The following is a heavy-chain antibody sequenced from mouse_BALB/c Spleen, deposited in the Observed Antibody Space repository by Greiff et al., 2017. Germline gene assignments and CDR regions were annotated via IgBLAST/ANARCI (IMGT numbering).Heavy chain of an antibody. CDR2: ISSGGSYT. D-gene: IGHD2-10*01. CDR1: GFTFSSYA. J-gene: IGHJ3*01. V-gene: IGHV5-9-4*01. CDR3: AREGAYYGNSAWFAY. Sequence: EVNLVESGGGLVKPGGSLKLSCAASGFTFSSYAMSWVRQSPEKRLEWVAEISSGGSYTYYPDTVTGRFTISRDNAKNTLYLEMSSLRSEDTAMYYCAREGAYYGNSAWFAYWGQGTLVTVFA.